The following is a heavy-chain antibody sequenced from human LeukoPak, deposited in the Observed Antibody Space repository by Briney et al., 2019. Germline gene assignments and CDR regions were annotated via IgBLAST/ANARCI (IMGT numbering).Heavy chain of an antibody. CDR3: ASLGDCTNGVCYRSRTDAFDI. J-gene: IGHJ3*02. CDR1: GFTFSSYA. Sequence: PGGSLRLSCAASGFTFSSYAMHWVRQAPGKGLEWVSSISSSSSYIYYADSVKGRFTISRDNAKNSLYLQMNSLRAEDTAVYYCASLGDCTNGVCYRSRTDAFDIWGQGTMVTVSS. V-gene: IGHV3-21*01. CDR2: ISSSSSYI. D-gene: IGHD2-8*01.